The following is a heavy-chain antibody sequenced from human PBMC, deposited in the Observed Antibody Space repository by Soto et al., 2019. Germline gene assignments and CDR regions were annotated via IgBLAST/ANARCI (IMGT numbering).Heavy chain of an antibody. CDR1: SGSISSSNW. D-gene: IGHD1-1*01. CDR3: ARGGGLEHQYYYYMDV. V-gene: IGHV4-4*02. CDR2: IYHSGST. Sequence: QVQLQESGPGLVKPSGTLSLTCAVSSGSISSSNWWSWVRQPPGKGLEWIGEIYHSGSTNYNPSPKSRVTISVDKSKNQFSLKLSSVTAADTAVYYCARGGGLEHQYYYYMDVWGKGTTVTVSS. J-gene: IGHJ6*03.